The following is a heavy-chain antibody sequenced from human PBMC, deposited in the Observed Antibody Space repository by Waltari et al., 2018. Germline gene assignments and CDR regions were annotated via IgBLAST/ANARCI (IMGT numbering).Heavy chain of an antibody. J-gene: IGHJ2*01. CDR3: ARHFRGSSWYLGHWYFDL. Sequence: QVQLQESGPGLVKPSETLSLTCTVSGGSISSYYWSWIRQPPGKGLEWIGYIYYSGSTNYNPSLKSRVTISVDTSKNQFSLKLSSVTAADTAVYYCARHFRGSSWYLGHWYFDLWGRGTLVTVSS. CDR2: IYYSGST. D-gene: IGHD6-13*01. V-gene: IGHV4-59*08. CDR1: GGSISSYY.